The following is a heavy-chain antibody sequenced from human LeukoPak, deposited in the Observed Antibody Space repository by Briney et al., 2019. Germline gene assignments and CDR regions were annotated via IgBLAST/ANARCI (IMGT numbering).Heavy chain of an antibody. D-gene: IGHD3-22*01. V-gene: IGHV4-30-4*01. CDR3: ASRKDDSSGYYFDY. Sequence: PSETLSLTCTVSGGSISSGDYYWSWIRQPPGKGLEWIGYIYYSGSTYYNPSFKSRITISVDTSKNQFSLKLSSVTAADTAVYFCASRKDDSSGYYFDYWGQGTLVTVSS. CDR1: GGSISSGDYY. J-gene: IGHJ4*02. CDR2: IYYSGST.